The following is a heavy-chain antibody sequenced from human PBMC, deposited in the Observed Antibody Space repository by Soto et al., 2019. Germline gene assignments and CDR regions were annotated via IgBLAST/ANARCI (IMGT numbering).Heavy chain of an antibody. V-gene: IGHV3-48*02. Sequence: GGSLRLSCAASGFTFSSYSMNWVRQAPGKGLEWVSYISSSSSTIYYADSVKGRFTISRDNAENSLYLQMNSLRDEDTAVYYCARDGMTTVSTLLKYDYYYGMDVWGQGTTVTVSS. CDR2: ISSSSSTI. J-gene: IGHJ6*02. CDR3: ARDGMTTVSTLLKYDYYYGMDV. CDR1: GFTFSSYS. D-gene: IGHD4-17*01.